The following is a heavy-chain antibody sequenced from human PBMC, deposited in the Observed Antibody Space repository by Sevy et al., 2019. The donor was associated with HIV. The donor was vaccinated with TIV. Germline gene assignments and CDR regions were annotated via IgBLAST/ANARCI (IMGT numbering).Heavy chain of an antibody. CDR2: ISWNSGSI. Sequence: GGSLRLSCAASGFTFDDYAMHWVRQAPGKGLEWVSGISWNSGSIGYAHSVKGRFTISRDNAKNSLYLQMNSLRAEDTALYYCAKGKKDTAMVTGMDVWGQGTTVTVSS. V-gene: IGHV3-9*01. CDR3: AKGKKDTAMVTGMDV. J-gene: IGHJ6*02. CDR1: GFTFDDYA. D-gene: IGHD5-18*01.